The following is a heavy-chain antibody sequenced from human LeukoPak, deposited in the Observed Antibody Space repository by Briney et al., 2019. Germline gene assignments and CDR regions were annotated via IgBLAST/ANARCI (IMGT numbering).Heavy chain of an antibody. Sequence: PSQTLSLTCTVSGGSISSGSYYWSWIRQPAGKGLEWIGRIYTSGSTNYNPSLKSRVTISVDTSKNQFSLKLSSVTAADTAVYYCARDPRYCSSTSCYTGDYWGQGTLVTVSS. J-gene: IGHJ4*02. V-gene: IGHV4-61*02. CDR2: IYTSGST. CDR1: GGSISSGSYY. D-gene: IGHD2-2*02. CDR3: ARDPRYCSSTSCYTGDY.